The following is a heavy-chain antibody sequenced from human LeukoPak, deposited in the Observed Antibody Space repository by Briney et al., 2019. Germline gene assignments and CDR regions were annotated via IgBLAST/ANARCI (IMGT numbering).Heavy chain of an antibody. J-gene: IGHJ4*02. CDR1: GGSISSSSYY. Sequence: SETLSLTCTVSGGSISSSSYYWGWIRQPPGKGLEWIGSIYYSGSTYYNPSLKSRVTISVDTSKNQFSLKLSSVTAADTAVYYCARLARNSPYYFDSWGQGTLVTVSS. D-gene: IGHD4-23*01. V-gene: IGHV4-39*01. CDR3: ARLARNSPYYFDS. CDR2: IYYSGST.